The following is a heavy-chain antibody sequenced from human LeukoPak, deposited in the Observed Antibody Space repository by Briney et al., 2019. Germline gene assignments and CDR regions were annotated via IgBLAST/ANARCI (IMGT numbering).Heavy chain of an antibody. CDR1: GFTFTKYW. Sequence: GDSLRLSCAASGFTFTKYWMTWVRQAPGKGLEWVGNIKQDGSDKNYMDSVKGRFTISRDNTKNSVYLQMSSLRAEDTAVYYCVRDFSLTRLERPFDYWGQGTLVTVSS. CDR3: VRDFSLTRLERPFDY. CDR2: IKQDGSDK. J-gene: IGHJ4*02. V-gene: IGHV3-7*01. D-gene: IGHD1-1*01.